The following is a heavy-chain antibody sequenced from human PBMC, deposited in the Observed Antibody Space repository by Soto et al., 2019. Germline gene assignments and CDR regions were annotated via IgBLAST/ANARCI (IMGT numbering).Heavy chain of an antibody. CDR1: GFTFSNAW. CDR3: TTEPTYYYGSAFYYYYGMDV. J-gene: IGHJ6*02. CDR2: IKSKTDGGTT. Sequence: GGSLRLSCAASGFTFSNAWMSWVRQAPGKGLEWVGRIKSKTDGGTTDYAAPVKGRFTTSRDDSKNTLYLQMNSLKTEDTAVYYCTTEPTYYYGSAFYYYYGMDVWGQGTTVTVSS. V-gene: IGHV3-15*01. D-gene: IGHD3-10*01.